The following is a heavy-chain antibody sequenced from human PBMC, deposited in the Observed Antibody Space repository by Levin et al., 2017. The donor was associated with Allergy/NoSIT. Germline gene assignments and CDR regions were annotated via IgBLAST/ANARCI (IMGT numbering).Heavy chain of an antibody. V-gene: IGHV3-15*01. CDR1: GFKFTDAW. D-gene: IGHD1-7*01. J-gene: IGHJ6*03. CDR3: AWHQSMNYNMQV. CDR2: MKSKGSGGTT. Sequence: GGSLRLSCEGSGFKFTDAWMSWVRQAPGKGLEWVGRMKSKGSGGTTEYPAPVRGRCIISRDDSKNTLYLQLNSLKVDDTAVYYCAWHQSMNYNMQVWGKGTTVIVS.